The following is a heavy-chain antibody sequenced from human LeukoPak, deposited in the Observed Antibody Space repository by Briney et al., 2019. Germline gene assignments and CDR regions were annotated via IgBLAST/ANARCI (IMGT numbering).Heavy chain of an antibody. D-gene: IGHD2/OR15-2a*01. J-gene: IGHJ6*03. Sequence: GASVKVSCKASGGTFSSYAISWVRQAPGQELEWMGRIIPIFGTANYAQKFQGRVTITTDESTSTAYMELSSLRSEDTAVYYCARDTIIRGYMDVWGKGTTVTVSS. CDR1: GGTFSSYA. CDR3: ARDTIIRGYMDV. V-gene: IGHV1-69*05. CDR2: IIPIFGTA.